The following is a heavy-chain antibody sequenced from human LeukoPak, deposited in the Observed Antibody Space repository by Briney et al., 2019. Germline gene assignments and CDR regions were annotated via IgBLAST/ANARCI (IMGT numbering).Heavy chain of an antibody. D-gene: IGHD3-22*01. J-gene: IGHJ4*02. CDR2: ISAYNGNT. V-gene: IGHV1-18*01. CDR3: AMDSSGYYWVFDY. CDR1: GYTFTSYG. Sequence: ASVKVSCKASGYTFTSYGISWVRQAPGQGLEWMGWISAYNGNTNYAQKLQGRVTMTTDTSTSTAYMELSRLRSDDTAVYYCAMDSSGYYWVFDYWGQGTLVTVSS.